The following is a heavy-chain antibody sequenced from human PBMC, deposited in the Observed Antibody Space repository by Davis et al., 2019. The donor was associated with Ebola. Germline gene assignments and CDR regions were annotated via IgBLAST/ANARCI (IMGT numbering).Heavy chain of an antibody. CDR3: AKDATFGGVIVDYFDY. D-gene: IGHD3-16*02. CDR1: GFTFSSYG. CDR2: ISWNSGSI. Sequence: GGSLRLSCAASGFTFSSYGMHWVRQAPGKGLEWVSGISWNSGSIGYADSVKGRFTISRDHSKNTLYLQMNSLRAEDTAVYYCAKDATFGGVIVDYFDYWGQGTLVTVSS. V-gene: IGHV3-9*01. J-gene: IGHJ4*02.